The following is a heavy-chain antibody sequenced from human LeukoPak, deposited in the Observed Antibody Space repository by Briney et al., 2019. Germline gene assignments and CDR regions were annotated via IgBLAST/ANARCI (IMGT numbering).Heavy chain of an antibody. J-gene: IGHJ4*02. CDR2: IYYSGST. CDR3: ARGMATNPIYFDF. V-gene: IGHV4-39*07. CDR1: GGSISSSSYY. Sequence: SETLSLTCTVSGGSISSSSYYWGWIRQPPGKGLEWIGSIYYSGSTYYNPSLKSRVTISVDTSKNQFSLKLSSVTAADTAVYYCARGMATNPIYFDFWGQGTLVTVSS. D-gene: IGHD5-24*01.